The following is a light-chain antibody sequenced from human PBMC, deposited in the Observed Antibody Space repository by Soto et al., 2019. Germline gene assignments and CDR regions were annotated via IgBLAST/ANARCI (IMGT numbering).Light chain of an antibody. J-gene: IGKJ1*01. CDR2: DAS. CDR3: QQYNNWPPWT. V-gene: IGKV3-11*01. CDR1: QSVGTF. Sequence: EIALTQSPATLSLSPGERATLSCRASQSVGTFFAWYQHKPGQAPRLLIYDASNRATGVPARFSGTGSGTDFTLTISRLEPEDFAVYYCQQYNNWPPWTFGQGTKVDI.